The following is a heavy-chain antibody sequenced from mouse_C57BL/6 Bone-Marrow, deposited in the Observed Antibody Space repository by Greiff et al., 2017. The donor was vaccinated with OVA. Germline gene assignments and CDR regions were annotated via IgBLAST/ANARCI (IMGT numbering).Heavy chain of an antibody. CDR1: EYEFPSHD. D-gene: IGHD2-12*01. CDR3: ARHVNDGAPFAY. CDR2: INSDGGST. Sequence: EVHLVESGGGLVQPGASLKLSCESNEYEFPSHDMSWVRKTPEKRLELVAAINSDGGSTYYPDTMARRFIISRDNTKKTLYLQMSSLRSEDTALYYCARHVNDGAPFAYWGQGTLVTVSA. V-gene: IGHV5-2*01. J-gene: IGHJ3*01.